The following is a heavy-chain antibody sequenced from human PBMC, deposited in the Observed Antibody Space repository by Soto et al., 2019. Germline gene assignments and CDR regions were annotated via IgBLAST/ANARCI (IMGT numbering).Heavy chain of an antibody. V-gene: IGHV4-39*01. CDR3: ARHPRKQQLGINWFDP. CDR2: IYYSGST. D-gene: IGHD6-13*01. Sequence: QLQLQESGPGLVKPSETLSLTCTVSGGSISSSSYYWGWIRQPPGKGLEWIGSIYYSGSTYYNPSLKSRVTISVDTSKNQFSLKLSSVTAADTAVYYCARHPRKQQLGINWFDPWGQGTLVTVSS. J-gene: IGHJ5*02. CDR1: GGSISSSSYY.